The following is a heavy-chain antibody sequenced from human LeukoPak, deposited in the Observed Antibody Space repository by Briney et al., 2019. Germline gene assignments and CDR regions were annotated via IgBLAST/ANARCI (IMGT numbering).Heavy chain of an antibody. CDR3: ARGYSSSRNYYYYYYYMDV. Sequence: SVKVSCKASGYTFTSYGISWVRQAPGQGLEWMGGIIPIFGTANYAQKFQGRVTITADESTSTAYMELSSLRSEDTAVYYCARGYSSSRNYYYYYYYMDVWGKGTTVTVSS. J-gene: IGHJ6*03. D-gene: IGHD6-13*01. V-gene: IGHV1-69*13. CDR2: IIPIFGTA. CDR1: GYTFTSYG.